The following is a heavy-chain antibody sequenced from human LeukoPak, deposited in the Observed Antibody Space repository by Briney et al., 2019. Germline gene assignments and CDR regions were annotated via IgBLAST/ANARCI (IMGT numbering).Heavy chain of an antibody. CDR1: GGSISSGSYY. CDR3: ARGGGDPRSTDY. Sequence: PSETLSLTCTVSGGSISSGSYYWSWIRQPAGKGLEWIGRIYTSGSTNYNPSLKSRVTISVDTSKNQFSLKLSSVTAADTAVYYCARGGGDPRSTDYWGQGTLVIVSS. D-gene: IGHD2-21*02. CDR2: IYTSGST. J-gene: IGHJ4*02. V-gene: IGHV4-61*02.